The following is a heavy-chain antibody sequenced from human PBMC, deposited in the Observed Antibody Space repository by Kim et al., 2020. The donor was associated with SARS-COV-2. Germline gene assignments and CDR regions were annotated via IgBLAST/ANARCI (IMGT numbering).Heavy chain of an antibody. Sequence: SETLSLTCAVSNGSISGNWWTWVRQPPEKGLEWIGEIYHSGGTTYNPSLRSRVTISVDKSKNHFSLNLSSVTAADTAVYYCARLNSDSGKYFWFDPWGQG. V-gene: IGHV4-4*02. J-gene: IGHJ5*02. D-gene: IGHD1-26*01. CDR1: NGSISGNW. CDR3: ARLNSDSGKYFWFDP. CDR2: IYHSGGT.